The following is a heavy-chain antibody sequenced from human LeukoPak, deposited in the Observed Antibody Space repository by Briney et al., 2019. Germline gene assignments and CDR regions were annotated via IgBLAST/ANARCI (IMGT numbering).Heavy chain of an antibody. Sequence: GGSLRLSCAASGFTFSNAWMSWVRQAPGKGLEWVAVISYDGSNKYYADSVKGRFTISRDNSKNTLYLQMNSLRAEDTAVYYCAKDPSDYWGQGTLVTVSS. CDR2: ISYDGSNK. CDR3: AKDPSDY. CDR1: GFTFSNAW. V-gene: IGHV3-30*18. J-gene: IGHJ4*02.